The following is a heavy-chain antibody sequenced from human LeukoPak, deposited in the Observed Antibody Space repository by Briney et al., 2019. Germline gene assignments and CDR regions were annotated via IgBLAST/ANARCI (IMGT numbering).Heavy chain of an antibody. J-gene: IGHJ6*03. CDR1: GYTFIGYY. D-gene: IGHD3-22*01. Sequence: GASVKVSCKASGYTFIGYYMHWVRQAHGQGLEWMGWINPNSGGTNYAQKFQGRVTMTRDTSISTAYMELSRLRSDDTAVYYCARVTYYYDSSGYYLGYMDVWGKGTTVTISS. V-gene: IGHV1-2*02. CDR2: INPNSGGT. CDR3: ARVTYYYDSSGYYLGYMDV.